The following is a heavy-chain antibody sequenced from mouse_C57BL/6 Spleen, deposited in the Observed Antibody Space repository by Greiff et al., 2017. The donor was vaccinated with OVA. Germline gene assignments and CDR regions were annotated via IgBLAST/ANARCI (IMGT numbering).Heavy chain of an antibody. Sequence: QVQLQQSGPELVKPGASVKISCKASGYSFTSYYIHWVKQRPGQGLEWIGWIYPGSGNTKYNEKFKGKATLTADTSSSTAYMQLSSLTSEDSAVYYCARYGALYAMDYWGQGTSVTVSS. CDR1: GYSFTSYY. CDR3: ARYGALYAMDY. D-gene: IGHD1-1*01. V-gene: IGHV1-66*01. CDR2: IYPGSGNT. J-gene: IGHJ4*01.